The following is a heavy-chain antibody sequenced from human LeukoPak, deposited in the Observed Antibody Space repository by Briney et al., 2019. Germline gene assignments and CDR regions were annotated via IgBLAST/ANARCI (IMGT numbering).Heavy chain of an antibody. Sequence: PSETLSLTCTVSGGSISSYYWSWIRQPPGKGLEWIGYIYYSGSTNYNPSLKSRVTISVDTSKNQFSLKLTSATAADTAVYYCARWYSHGRYFDYWGQGALVTVSS. D-gene: IGHD1-26*01. CDR2: IYYSGST. J-gene: IGHJ4*03. CDR3: ARWYSHGRYFDY. V-gene: IGHV4-59*01. CDR1: GGSISSYY.